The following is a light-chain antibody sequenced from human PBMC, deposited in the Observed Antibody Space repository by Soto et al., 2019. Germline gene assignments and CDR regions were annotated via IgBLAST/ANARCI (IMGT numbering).Light chain of an antibody. J-gene: IGKJ3*01. V-gene: IGKV3-20*01. Sequence: EIVLTQSPGTLSLSPGERATLSCRASQSVSSSYLAWYQQKPGQAPRLLIYGASSRATGIPDRFSGSGSGTDLTLTISRLEPEDFAVYYWQQYGSSRTFGPGTKVDIK. CDR2: GAS. CDR1: QSVSSSY. CDR3: QQYGSSRT.